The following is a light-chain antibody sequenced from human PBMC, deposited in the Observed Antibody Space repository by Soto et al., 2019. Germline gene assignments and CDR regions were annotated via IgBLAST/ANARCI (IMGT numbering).Light chain of an antibody. Sequence: QSALTQPASVSGSPGQSITISCTGTSSDVVGYNYVSWYQHRPGKAPKLMIFDVSNRPSVVSNRFSGSKSGNTASLTISGLQPEDEADYYCSSYTTSNTRQIVFGTGTKVTVL. CDR3: SSYTTSNTRQIV. CDR2: DVS. CDR1: SSDVVGYNY. J-gene: IGLJ1*01. V-gene: IGLV2-14*03.